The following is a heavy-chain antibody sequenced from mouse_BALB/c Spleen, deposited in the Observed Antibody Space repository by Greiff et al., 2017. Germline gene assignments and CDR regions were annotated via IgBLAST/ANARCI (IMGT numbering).Heavy chain of an antibody. J-gene: IGHJ3*01. Sequence: EVQLQQSGTLLARPGASVKMSCKASGYSFTSYWMHWVKQRPGQGLEWIGAIYPGNSDTSYNQKFKGKAKLTAVTSASTAYMELSSLTNEDSAVYYCASRDDGYFAYWGQGTLVTVSA. CDR3: ASRDDGYFAY. CDR2: IYPGNSDT. CDR1: GYSFTSYW. D-gene: IGHD2-3*01. V-gene: IGHV1-5*01.